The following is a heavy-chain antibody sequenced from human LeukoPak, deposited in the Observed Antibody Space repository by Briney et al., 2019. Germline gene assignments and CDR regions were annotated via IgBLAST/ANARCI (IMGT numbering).Heavy chain of an antibody. J-gene: IGHJ5*02. CDR3: AKEVIAAAPNGDGGWFDP. CDR2: ISGSGGST. D-gene: IGHD6-13*01. CDR1: GFTFSSYA. V-gene: IGHV3-23*01. Sequence: GGSLRLSCAASGFTFSSYAMSWVRQAPGKGLEWVSAISGSGGSTYYADSVRGRFTISRDNSKNTLYLQMNSLRAEDTAVYYCAKEVIAAAPNGDGGWFDPWGQGTLVTVFS.